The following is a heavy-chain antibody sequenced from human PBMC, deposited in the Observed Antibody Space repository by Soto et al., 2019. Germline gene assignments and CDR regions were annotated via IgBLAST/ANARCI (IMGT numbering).Heavy chain of an antibody. CDR2: ISTYNSYT. J-gene: IGHJ5*01. Sequence: QVQLVQSGAELRKPGASVKVSCKTSGYTFRNYGISWVRQAPGQGLEWMGWISTYNSYTHSAKKFQGRVIMTIESSTSSAFLELTNLRPDDTAFYYCAQHITSRIDSWGQGTLVTVSS. CDR1: GYTFRNYG. D-gene: IGHD2-2*01. V-gene: IGHV1-18*01. CDR3: AQHITSRIDS.